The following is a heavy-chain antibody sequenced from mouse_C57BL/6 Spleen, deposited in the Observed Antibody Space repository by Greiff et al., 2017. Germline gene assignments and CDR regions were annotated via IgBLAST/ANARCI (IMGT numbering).Heavy chain of an antibody. V-gene: IGHV1-76*01. Sequence: VQLQQSGAELVRPGASVKLSCKASGYTFTDYYINWVKQRPGQGLEWIARIYPGSGNTYYNEKFKGKATLTAEKSSSTAYMQLSSLTSEDSAVYFCARWGDYDDGVDYWGQGTTLTVSS. J-gene: IGHJ2*01. D-gene: IGHD2-4*01. CDR1: GYTFTDYY. CDR2: IYPGSGNT. CDR3: ARWGDYDDGVDY.